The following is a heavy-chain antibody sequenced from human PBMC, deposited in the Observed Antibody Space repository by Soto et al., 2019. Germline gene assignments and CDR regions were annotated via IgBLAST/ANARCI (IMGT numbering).Heavy chain of an antibody. Sequence: QLQLHESGPGLVRPSETLSLTCSVSGGSITSGNYYWGWIRQPPGKGLEWIATIHYNGNTYYNPFLKGRVTISVDTSKTQFSLDVNSVTAADTAVYYCARHFNRVYGDDYFDSWGQGTLVTVSS. CDR1: GGSITSGNYY. V-gene: IGHV4-39*01. CDR2: IHYNGNT. CDR3: ARHFNRVYGDDYFDS. J-gene: IGHJ4*02. D-gene: IGHD4-17*01.